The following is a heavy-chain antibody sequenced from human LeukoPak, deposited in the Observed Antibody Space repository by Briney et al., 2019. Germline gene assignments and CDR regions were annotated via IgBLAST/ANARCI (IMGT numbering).Heavy chain of an antibody. D-gene: IGHD3-10*01. CDR3: AREQYGSDDALDI. CDR2: IWYEGSNK. J-gene: IGHJ3*02. V-gene: IGHV3-33*01. CDR1: GLPYRHYR. Sequence: GGPLTLPCAPSGLPYRHYRMHWLPQAPAPALEGLAVIWYEGSNKYYADSLKGRFALSRDNSKNTLYLQMNSLRAEDTAVYYCAREQYGSDDALDIWGQGTMVTVSS.